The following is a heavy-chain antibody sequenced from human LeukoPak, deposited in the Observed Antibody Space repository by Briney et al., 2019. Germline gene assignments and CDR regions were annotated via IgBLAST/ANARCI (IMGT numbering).Heavy chain of an antibody. V-gene: IGHV3-48*03. D-gene: IGHD1-26*01. CDR2: ISSSGSTI. CDR3: ARGATGPLLYYYYYMDV. J-gene: IGHJ6*03. CDR1: GFTFSSYE. Sequence: GGSLRLSCAASGFTFSSYEMNWVRQAPGKGLEWVSYISSSGSTIYYADSVKGRFTISRDNAKNSLYLQMNGLRAEDTAVYYCARGATGPLLYYYYYMDVWGKGTTVTISS.